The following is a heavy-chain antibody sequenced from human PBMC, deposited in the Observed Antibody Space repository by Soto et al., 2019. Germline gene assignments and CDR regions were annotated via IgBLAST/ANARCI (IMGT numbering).Heavy chain of an antibody. Sequence: QLRLVQSAAEVKKPGASVRVSCKASGYPFIKYGISWIRQAPEQGLEWMGWIKVDSGYTNYAQKFQGRVTMTTDTSSDTAFMELRSLRSDDTAVYYCATSYDSGFDPWGQGTLVSVSS. CDR2: IKVDSGYT. V-gene: IGHV1-18*04. CDR1: GYPFIKYG. J-gene: IGHJ5*02. D-gene: IGHD5-12*01. CDR3: ATSYDSGFDP.